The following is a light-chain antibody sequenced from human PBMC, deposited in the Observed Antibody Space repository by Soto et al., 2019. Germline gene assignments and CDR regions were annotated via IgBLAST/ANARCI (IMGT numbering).Light chain of an antibody. CDR3: ASWDDSLKGPV. CDR1: SSNVGGNP. J-gene: IGLJ1*01. V-gene: IGLV1-44*01. Sequence: QSALTQPPSASGTPGQRVTISCSGSSSNVGGNPVNWYQHVPTTAPKLLIYTNTQRPSGVPDRFSGSKSGTSASLAISGLQSEDEADYYCASWDDSLKGPVFGTGTKLTVL. CDR2: TNT.